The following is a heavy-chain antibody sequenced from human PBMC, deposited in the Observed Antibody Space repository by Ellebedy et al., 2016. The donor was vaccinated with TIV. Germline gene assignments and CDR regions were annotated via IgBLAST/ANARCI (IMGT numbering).Heavy chain of an antibody. CDR1: GFTSRNYW. J-gene: IGHJ4*02. D-gene: IGHD4-23*01. V-gene: IGHV3-74*01. CDR3: ARSAFYGGKGYYFDY. Sequence: GGSLRLXCAAPGFTSRNYWIHWVRKAPGKGLVWVPRITTAGSTTHYADSVKGRFTISRDNAKNTLYLQMNSLRAEDTAVYYCARSAFYGGKGYYFDYWGQGTLVTVSS. CDR2: ITTAGSTT.